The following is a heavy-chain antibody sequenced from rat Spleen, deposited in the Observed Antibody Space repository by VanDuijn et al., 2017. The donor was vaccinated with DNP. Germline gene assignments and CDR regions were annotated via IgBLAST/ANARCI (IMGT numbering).Heavy chain of an antibody. V-gene: IGHV5-31*01. CDR2: STPAGGSA. J-gene: IGHJ4*01. D-gene: IGHD1-4*01. CDR3: ARHVPGYNVMDA. CDR1: GFTFNNYW. Sequence: EVLLVESDGGLVQPGRSLKLSCVASGFTFNNYWMTWIRQAPGKGLELVAASTPAGGSAYYPDSMKGRFTFSRDNAKSTLYLQMDSLRSEDTATYYCARHVPGYNVMDAWGQGTSVTVSS.